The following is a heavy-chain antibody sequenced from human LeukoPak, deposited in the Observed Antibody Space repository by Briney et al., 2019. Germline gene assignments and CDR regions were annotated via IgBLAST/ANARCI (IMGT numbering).Heavy chain of an antibody. CDR1: GGSFSGYY. CDR2: INHSGST. CDR3: ARLRAHSLLWSTDY. V-gene: IGHV4-34*01. Sequence: KPSETLSLTCAVYGGSFSGYYWSWIRQPPGKGLEWIGEINHSGSTNYNPSLKSRVTISVDTSKNQFSLKLSSVTAADTAVYYCARLRAHSLLWSTDYWGQGTLVTVSS. D-gene: IGHD3-10*01. J-gene: IGHJ4*02.